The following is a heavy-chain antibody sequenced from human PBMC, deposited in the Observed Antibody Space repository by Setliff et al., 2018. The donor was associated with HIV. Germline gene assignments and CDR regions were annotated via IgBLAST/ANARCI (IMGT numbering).Heavy chain of an antibody. CDR2: IYPGDSDT. Sequence: PGESLKISCKGSGYSFTSYWIGWVRQMPGKGLEWMGIIYPGDSDTRYSPSFQGQVTISADKSISTAYLQWSSLKASDTAMYYCARHQSGYSSNYRLGYWGQGTLVTVSS. CDR1: GYSFTSYW. CDR3: ARHQSGYSSNYRLGY. D-gene: IGHD6-13*01. J-gene: IGHJ4*02. V-gene: IGHV5-51*01.